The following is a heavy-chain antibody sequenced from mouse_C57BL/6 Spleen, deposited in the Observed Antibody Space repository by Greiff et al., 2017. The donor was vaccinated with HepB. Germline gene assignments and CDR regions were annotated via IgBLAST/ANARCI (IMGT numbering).Heavy chain of an antibody. CDR2: IYPGDGDT. J-gene: IGHJ1*03. V-gene: IGHV1-80*01. D-gene: IGHD2-3*01. CDR1: GYAFSSYW. CDR3: ARAVGGYYPYFDV. Sequence: VQLQQSGAELVKPGASVKISCKASGYAFSSYWMNWVKQRPGKGLEWIGQIYPGDGDTNYNGKFKGKATLTADKSSSTAYMQLSSLTSEDSAVYFCARAVGGYYPYFDVWGTGTTVTVSS.